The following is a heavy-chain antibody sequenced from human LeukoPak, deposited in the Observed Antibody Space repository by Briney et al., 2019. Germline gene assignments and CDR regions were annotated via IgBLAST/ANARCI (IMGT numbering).Heavy chain of an antibody. CDR1: GFTFSSYA. Sequence: GGSLRLSCAASGFTFSSYAMSWVRQAPGKGLEWVSGTNGNGASTYYADSVEGRFTISRDNSKNTLFLEMNSLRADDTAVYYCAKGTAVARYYGMGVWGQGTTVTVSS. V-gene: IGHV3-23*01. CDR3: AKGTAVARYYGMGV. D-gene: IGHD3-16*02. CDR2: TNGNGAST. J-gene: IGHJ6*02.